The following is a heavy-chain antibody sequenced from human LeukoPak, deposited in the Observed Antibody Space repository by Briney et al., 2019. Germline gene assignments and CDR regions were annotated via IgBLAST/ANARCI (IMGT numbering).Heavy chain of an antibody. J-gene: IGHJ5*02. V-gene: IGHV4-59*01. CDR1: GGSLTNYY. D-gene: IGHD1-1*01. CDR3: ARMAEEGTSWLDP. Sequence: SETLSLTCSVSGGSLTNYYWTWSRQAPGKGLEGIAYISYSGTTKYNPSLESRVTISVDTYKKQFSLKWTSVTAADTAVYYCARMAEEGTSWLDPWGQGTLVTVSS. CDR2: ISYSGTT.